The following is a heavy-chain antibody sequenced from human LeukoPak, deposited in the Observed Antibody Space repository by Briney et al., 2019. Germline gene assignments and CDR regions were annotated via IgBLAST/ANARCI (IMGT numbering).Heavy chain of an antibody. CDR3: ARDAYYYDSSGSYFDY. D-gene: IGHD3-22*01. CDR2: ISSSSSYI. CDR1: GFTFSSYS. V-gene: IGHV3-21*01. J-gene: IGHJ4*02. Sequence: GGSLRLSCAASGFTFSSYSMNWVRQAPGKGLEWVSSISSSSSYIYYADSVKGRFTISRDNAKNSLYLQMNSLRAEGTAVYYCARDAYYYDSSGSYFDYWGQGTLVTVSS.